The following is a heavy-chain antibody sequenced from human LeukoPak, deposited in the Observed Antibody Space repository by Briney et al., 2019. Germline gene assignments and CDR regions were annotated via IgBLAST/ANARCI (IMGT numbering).Heavy chain of an antibody. CDR2: IYYSGST. Sequence: SETLSLTCTVSGGSLSSYYWSWIRQPPGKGLEWIGYIYYSGSTNYNPSLKSRVTISVDTSKNQFSLKLSSVTAADTAVYYCASSIAARPYFDYWGQGTLVTVSS. D-gene: IGHD6-6*01. V-gene: IGHV4-59*01. CDR1: GGSLSSYY. J-gene: IGHJ4*02. CDR3: ASSIAARPYFDY.